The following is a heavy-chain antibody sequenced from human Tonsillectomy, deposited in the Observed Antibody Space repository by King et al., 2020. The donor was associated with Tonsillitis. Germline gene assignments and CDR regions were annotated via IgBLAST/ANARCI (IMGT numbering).Heavy chain of an antibody. D-gene: IGHD2-2*01. J-gene: IGHJ4*02. CDR2: VYTSWSN. V-gene: IGHV4-61*02. CDR1: GGSISSSSYY. CDR3: ATDDPFTSSSFDY. Sequence: QLQESGPGLVKPSQTLSLTCTVSGGSISSSSYYWSWIRQPAGKGLDWIGHVYTSWSNRYNPSFKSRVTMSVDTSQNQFSLKLTSVTAADTAVYYCATDDPFTSSSFDYWGQGTLVTVPS.